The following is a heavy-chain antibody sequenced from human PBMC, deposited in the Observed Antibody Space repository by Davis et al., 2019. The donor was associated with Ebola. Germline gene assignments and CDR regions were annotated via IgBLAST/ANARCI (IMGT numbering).Heavy chain of an antibody. CDR3: ARGTGPVDY. J-gene: IGHJ4*02. D-gene: IGHD1-14*01. CDR1: GGSITSYY. Sequence: SETLSLTCTVSGGSITSYYWNWIRQPPGKGLEWIGYIYYSGSTNYNPSLKSRVTISVDTSKNQFSLKLSSVTVADTAVYYCARGTGPVDYWGQGNLVIVSS. V-gene: IGHV4-59*08. CDR2: IYYSGST.